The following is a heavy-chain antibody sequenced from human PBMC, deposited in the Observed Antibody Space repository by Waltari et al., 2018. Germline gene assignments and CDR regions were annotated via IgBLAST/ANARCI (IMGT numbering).Heavy chain of an antibody. V-gene: IGHV1-2*02. CDR1: GYTFTGYY. Sequence: QVQLVQSGAEVKKPGASVKVSCKASGYTFTGYYMHWVRQAPGQGLEWMGWIKPNSGGTNYAQKFQGRVTMTRDTSISTAYMELSRLRSDDTAVYYCARDGSGRFLEWLLSRLDYWGQGTLVTVSS. CDR3: ARDGSGRFLEWLLSRLDY. D-gene: IGHD3-3*01. CDR2: IKPNSGGT. J-gene: IGHJ4*02.